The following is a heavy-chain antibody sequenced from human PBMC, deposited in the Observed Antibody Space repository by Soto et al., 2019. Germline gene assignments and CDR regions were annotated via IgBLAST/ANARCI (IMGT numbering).Heavy chain of an antibody. CDR1: GGSISSGGYY. CDR2: IYYSGST. J-gene: IGHJ5*02. CDR3: AREGDYCSGGSCYRWFDP. Sequence: QVQLQESGPGLVKPSQTLSLTCTVSGGSISSGGYYWSWIRQHPGKGLEWIGYIYYSGSTYYNPSLTTRVTIALDTSKNQCSLKLSSVTAADTAVYYCAREGDYCSGGSCYRWFDPWGQGTLVTVSS. D-gene: IGHD2-15*01. V-gene: IGHV4-31*03.